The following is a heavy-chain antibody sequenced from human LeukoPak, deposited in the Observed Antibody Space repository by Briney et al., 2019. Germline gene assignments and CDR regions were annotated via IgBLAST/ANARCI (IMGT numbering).Heavy chain of an antibody. CDR1: GVSIFSYY. D-gene: IGHD3-9*01. Sequence: SETLSLTCTVSGVSIFSYYWNWIRQPPGQGLEWIGYIHYSGTTNYNPTLKSRVSISIDTSKSQFSLKLTSATAADTAIYYCATGRSIRYFDYWGQGTLLSVSS. CDR2: IHYSGTT. J-gene: IGHJ4*02. CDR3: ATGRSIRYFDY. V-gene: IGHV4-59*08.